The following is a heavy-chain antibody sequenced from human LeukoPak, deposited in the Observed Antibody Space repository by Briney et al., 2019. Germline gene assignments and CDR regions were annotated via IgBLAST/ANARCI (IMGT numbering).Heavy chain of an antibody. V-gene: IGHV5-51*01. CDR2: IYPGDSDT. D-gene: IGHD2-2*01. CDR3: ARPYCSSTSCYGWFDP. J-gene: IGHJ5*02. Sequence: LQISCKGSGYSFTSYWIGWVRQMPGKGLEWMGIIYPGDSDTRYSPSFQGQVTISADKSISTAYLQWSSLKASDTAMYYCARPYCSSTSCYGWFDPWGQGTLVTVSS. CDR1: GYSFTSYW.